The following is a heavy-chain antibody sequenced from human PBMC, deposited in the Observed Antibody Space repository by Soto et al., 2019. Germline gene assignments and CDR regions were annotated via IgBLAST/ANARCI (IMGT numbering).Heavy chain of an antibody. CDR3: ARGLVPAANYYYYGMDV. J-gene: IGHJ6*02. D-gene: IGHD2-2*01. CDR2: IKQDGSEK. V-gene: IGHV3-7*04. Sequence: GSLRLSCAASGFTFSSYWMSWVRQAPGKGLEWVANIKQDGSEKYYVDSVKGRFTISRDNAKNSLYLQMNSLRAEDTAVYYCARGLVPAANYYYYGMDVWGQGTTVTVSS. CDR1: GFTFSSYW.